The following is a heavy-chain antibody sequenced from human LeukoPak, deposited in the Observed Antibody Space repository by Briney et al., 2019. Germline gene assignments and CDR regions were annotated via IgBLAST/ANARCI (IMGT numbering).Heavy chain of an antibody. CDR3: ARLSYCSSTSCYFAGYYYYYMDV. CDR1: GFTFSSYS. D-gene: IGHD2-2*01. CDR2: IKQDGSEK. V-gene: IGHV3-7*03. Sequence: GGSLRLSCAASGFTFSSYSMNWVRQAPGKGLEWVANIKQDGSEKYYVDSVKGRFTISRDNAKNSLYLQMTSLRAEDTAVYYCARLSYCSSTSCYFAGYYYYYMDVWGKGTTVTVSS. J-gene: IGHJ6*03.